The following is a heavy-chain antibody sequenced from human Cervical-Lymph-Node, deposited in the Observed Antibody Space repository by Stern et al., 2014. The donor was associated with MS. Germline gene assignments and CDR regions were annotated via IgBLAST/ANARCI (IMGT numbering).Heavy chain of an antibody. CDR1: GYKFSIYW. CDR3: ARQTTAWASDV. CDR2: IYPGDSET. Sequence: EVQLVESGAELIRPGESLKISCKGSGYKFSIYWIAWVRQMPGKGLEWMGIIYPGDSETSYSPSFQAQVTMSADKSTSTAYLQWSSLNASDTAMYFCARQTTAWASDVWGQGTLVTVSS. V-gene: IGHV5-51*01. D-gene: IGHD1-14*01. J-gene: IGHJ4*02.